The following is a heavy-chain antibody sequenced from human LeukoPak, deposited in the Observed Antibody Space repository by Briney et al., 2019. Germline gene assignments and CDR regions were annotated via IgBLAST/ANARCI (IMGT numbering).Heavy chain of an antibody. V-gene: IGHV4-39*01. CDR2: IYYSGST. J-gene: IGHJ4*02. Sequence: PSETLSLTCTVSGGSISSSSYYWGWIRQPPGKGLEWIGSIYYSGSTYYNPSLKSRVTISVDTSKNQFSLKLSSVTAADTAVYYCASGTYYYDSSSYLRFPFDYRGQGTLVTVSS. CDR3: ASGTYYYDSSSYLRFPFDY. D-gene: IGHD3-22*01. CDR1: GGSISSSSYY.